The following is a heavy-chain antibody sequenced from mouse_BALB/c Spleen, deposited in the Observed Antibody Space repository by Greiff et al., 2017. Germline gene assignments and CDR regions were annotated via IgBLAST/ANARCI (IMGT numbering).Heavy chain of an antibody. Sequence: EVKLVESGGGLVQPGGSRKLSCAASGFTFSSFGMHWVRQAPEKGLEWVAYISSGSSTIYYADTVKGRFTISRDNPKNTLFLQMTSLRSEDTAMYYCARLYDGYDGAYWGQGTLVTVSA. CDR1: GFTFSSFG. CDR2: ISSGSSTI. V-gene: IGHV5-17*02. CDR3: ARLYDGYDGAY. J-gene: IGHJ3*01. D-gene: IGHD2-2*01.